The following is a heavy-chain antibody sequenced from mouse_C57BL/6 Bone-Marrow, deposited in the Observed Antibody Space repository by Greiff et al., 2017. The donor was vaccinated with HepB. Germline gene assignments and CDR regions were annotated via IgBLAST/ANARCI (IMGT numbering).Heavy chain of an antibody. J-gene: IGHJ1*03. V-gene: IGHV1-69*01. CDR1: GYTFTSYW. Sequence: QVQLQQPGAELVMPGASVKLSCKASGYTFTSYWMHWVKQRPGQGLEWIGEIDPSDSYTNYNQKFKGKSTLTVDKSSSTAYMQLSSLTSEDSAVYYCARGGVITTVVATYWYFDVWGTGTTVTVSS. D-gene: IGHD1-1*01. CDR2: IDPSDSYT. CDR3: ARGGVITTVVATYWYFDV.